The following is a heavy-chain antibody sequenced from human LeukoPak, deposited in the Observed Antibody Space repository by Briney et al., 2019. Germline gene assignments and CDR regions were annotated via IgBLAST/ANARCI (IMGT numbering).Heavy chain of an antibody. Sequence: GGSLRLSCAASGFTFSSYSMNWVRQAPGKGLEWVSYISSSSSTKYYADSVKGRLTISRDNAKNSLYLQMNSLRDEDTAVYYCAREPYDSRALDYWGQGTLVTVSS. V-gene: IGHV3-48*02. CDR3: AREPYDSRALDY. CDR2: ISSSSSTK. J-gene: IGHJ4*02. D-gene: IGHD3-22*01. CDR1: GFTFSSYS.